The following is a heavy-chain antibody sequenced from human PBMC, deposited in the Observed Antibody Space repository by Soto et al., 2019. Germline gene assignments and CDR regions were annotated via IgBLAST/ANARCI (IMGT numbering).Heavy chain of an antibody. J-gene: IGHJ4*02. Sequence: PGKGLEWGSIIYSGDEIYYADSVKGRFTISRDTSKNTVYLQMNSLRAEDTAVYFCARIFTGGSWLAPGFWVQGTLVTVSS. V-gene: IGHV3-53*01. CDR3: ARIFTGGSWLAPGF. D-gene: IGHD2-8*02. CDR2: IYSGDEI.